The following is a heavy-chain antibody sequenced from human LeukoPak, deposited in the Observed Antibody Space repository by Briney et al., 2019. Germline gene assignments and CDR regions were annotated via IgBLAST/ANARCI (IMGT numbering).Heavy chain of an antibody. V-gene: IGHV3-9*01. CDR1: GFTFDDYA. CDR2: ISWNSGSI. Sequence: GGSLRLSCAASGFTFDDYAMHWVRQAPGKGLEWVSGISWNSGSIGYADSVKGRFTISRDNAKNSLYLQMNSLRAEDTALYYCANGTVATSSGWYYFDYWGQGTLVTVSS. J-gene: IGHJ4*02. CDR3: ANGTVATSSGWYYFDY. D-gene: IGHD4-17*01.